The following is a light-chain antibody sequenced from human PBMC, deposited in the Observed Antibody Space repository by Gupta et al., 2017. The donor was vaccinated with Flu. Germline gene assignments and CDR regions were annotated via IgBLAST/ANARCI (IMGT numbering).Light chain of an antibody. V-gene: IGKV3-20*01. CDR1: QSVSNNY. CDR2: GAS. J-gene: IGKJ1*01. CDR3: QQYFNSPWA. Sequence: EIVLTQSPGTLSLSPGDRATLSCRASQSVSNNYLAWYQQKLGQAPRLLIFGASNRATGVPDRFSGSGSGTDFTLTISRLEPEDFAVYYCQQYFNSPWAFGQGTQVEIK.